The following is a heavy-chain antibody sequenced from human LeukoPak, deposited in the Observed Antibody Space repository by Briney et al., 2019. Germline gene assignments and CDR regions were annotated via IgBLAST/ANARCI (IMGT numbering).Heavy chain of an antibody. CDR1: GFTFSSYA. Sequence: GGSLRLSCAASGFTFSSYAMHWVRQAPGKGLEWVAVISYDGSNKYYADSVKGRFTISRDNSKNSLYLQMNSLRAEDTAVYYCAKESSGGWYFDYWGQGTLVTVAS. D-gene: IGHD6-19*01. CDR3: AKESSGGWYFDY. V-gene: IGHV3-30-3*01. CDR2: ISYDGSNK. J-gene: IGHJ4*02.